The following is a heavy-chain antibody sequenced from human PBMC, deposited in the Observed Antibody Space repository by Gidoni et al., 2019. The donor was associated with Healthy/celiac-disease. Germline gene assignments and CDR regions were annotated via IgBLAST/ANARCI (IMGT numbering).Heavy chain of an antibody. Sequence: EVQLLESGGGLVQPGGSLGLSCAASGFTFSSYAMSWVRQAPGKGLEWVAAIRGSGGSTYYADSVKGRFTISRDNSKNTLYLQMNSLRAEDTAVYYCAKTSGWYYFDYWGQGTLVTVSS. CDR3: AKTSGWYYFDY. J-gene: IGHJ4*02. V-gene: IGHV3-23*01. CDR1: GFTFSSYA. D-gene: IGHD6-19*01. CDR2: IRGSGGST.